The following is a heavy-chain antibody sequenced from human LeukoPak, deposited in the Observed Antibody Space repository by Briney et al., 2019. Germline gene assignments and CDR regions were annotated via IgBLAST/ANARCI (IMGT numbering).Heavy chain of an antibody. J-gene: IGHJ4*02. CDR2: IYYSGST. V-gene: IGHV4-59*08. D-gene: IGHD2-21*01. CDR3: ARHWLIDGVFDY. CDR1: GGSISSYY. Sequence: SETLSLTCTVSGGSISSYYWSWIRQPPGKGLEWIGYIYYSGSTNYNPSLKSRVTISVDTSKNQFSLKLSSVTAADTAVYYCARHWLIDGVFDYRGQGTLVTVSS.